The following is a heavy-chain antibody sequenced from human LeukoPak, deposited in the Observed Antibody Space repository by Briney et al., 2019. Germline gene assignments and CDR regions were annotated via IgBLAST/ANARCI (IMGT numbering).Heavy chain of an antibody. V-gene: IGHV4-31*03. CDR2: NYYNGRN. J-gene: IGHJ5*02. CDR3: AREDYGDYRFDP. CDR1: GGSISSGGYY. Sequence: PSETLSLTCTVSGGSISSGGYYWSWIRQHPGKGLEWIGYNYYNGRNYYNPSLKSRVTISVDTSKNQFSLKLSSVTAADTAVYYCAREDYGDYRFDPWGQGTLVTVSS. D-gene: IGHD4-17*01.